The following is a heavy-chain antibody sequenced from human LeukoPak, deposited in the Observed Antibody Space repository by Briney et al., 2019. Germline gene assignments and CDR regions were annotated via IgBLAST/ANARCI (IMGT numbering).Heavy chain of an antibody. CDR2: IYSGGST. J-gene: IGHJ4*02. CDR1: GFTVSSNY. D-gene: IGHD6-13*01. V-gene: IGHV3-53*01. CDR3: ARDLFSSSWYVCSFDY. Sequence: PGGSLRLSCAASGFTVSSNYMSWVRQAPGKGLEWVSVIYSGGSTYYADSVKGRFTISRDNSKNTLYLQMNSLRAEDTAVYYCARDLFSSSWYVCSFDYWGQGTLVTVSS.